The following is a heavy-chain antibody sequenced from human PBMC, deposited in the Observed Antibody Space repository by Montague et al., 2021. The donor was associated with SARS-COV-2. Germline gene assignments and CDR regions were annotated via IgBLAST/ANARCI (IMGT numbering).Heavy chain of an antibody. D-gene: IGHD2-2*01. CDR1: GGSVTSGDYY. J-gene: IGHJ3*02. V-gene: IGHV4-61*08. CDR2: IYNTGRT. Sequence: SETLSLTCTVSGGSVTSGDYYWTWTRQPPGKGLEWIGYIYNTGRTNYNPSLKSRVTISMDTSKNQFSLKVDSVSAADTAVYYCATEMPAYDVFDIWGQGTMVTASS. CDR3: ATEMPAYDVFDI.